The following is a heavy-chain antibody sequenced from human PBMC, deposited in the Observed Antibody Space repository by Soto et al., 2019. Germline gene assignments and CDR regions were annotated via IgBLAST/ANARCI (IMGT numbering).Heavy chain of an antibody. CDR1: GGSISSYY. Sequence: SETLSLTSTVSGGSISSYYWSWIRQPPGKGLEWIGYIYYSGSTNYNPSLKSRVTISVDTSKNQFSLKLSSVTAADTAVYYCARSDKYYYYYGMAVWGQGTTVTVSS. J-gene: IGHJ6*02. V-gene: IGHV4-59*01. CDR3: ARSDKYYYYYGMAV. CDR2: IYYSGST.